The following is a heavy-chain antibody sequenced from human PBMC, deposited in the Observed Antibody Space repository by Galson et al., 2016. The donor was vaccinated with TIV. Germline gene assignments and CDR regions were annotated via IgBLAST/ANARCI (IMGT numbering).Heavy chain of an antibody. D-gene: IGHD3-3*01. V-gene: IGHV3-33*01. CDR3: ARELHWSGRDY. CDR1: GFSLKDYG. CDR2: IGYDGTTK. J-gene: IGHJ4*02. Sequence: SLRLSCAVSGFSLKDYGTHWVRQAPGKGLEWVAVIGYDGTTKYYADSVNGRFTISRDNAKDSVYLQMNSLRAEDTSVYYCARELHWSGRDYWGQGTLVTVSS.